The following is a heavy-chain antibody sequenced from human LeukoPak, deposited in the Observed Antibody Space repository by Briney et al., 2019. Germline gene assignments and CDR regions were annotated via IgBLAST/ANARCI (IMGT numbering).Heavy chain of an antibody. CDR3: TRGPYSNLGRFDY. D-gene: IGHD4-11*01. CDR2: INHSGST. J-gene: IGHJ4*02. CDR1: GGSFSAYY. V-gene: IGHV4-34*01. Sequence: SETLSLTCAVYGGSFSAYYWSWIRQPPGKGLEWIGEINHSGSTNYNPSLKSRVTISVDTSKNQFSLKLSSVIAADTAMYYCTRGPYSNLGRFDYWGQGTLVTVSS.